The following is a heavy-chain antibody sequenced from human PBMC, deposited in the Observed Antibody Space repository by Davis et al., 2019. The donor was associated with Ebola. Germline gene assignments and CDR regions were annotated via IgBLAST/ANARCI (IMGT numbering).Heavy chain of an antibody. Sequence: GESLKISCAASGFPFSNAWMHWVRQAPGKGLVWVSRINSDGSSTSYADSVKGRFTISRDNAKNTLYLQMNSLRAEDTAVYYCARQAAIYYYYGMDVWGQGTTVTVSS. V-gene: IGHV3-74*01. CDR2: INSDGSST. D-gene: IGHD2-2*01. J-gene: IGHJ6*02. CDR3: ARQAAIYYYYGMDV. CDR1: GFPFSNAW.